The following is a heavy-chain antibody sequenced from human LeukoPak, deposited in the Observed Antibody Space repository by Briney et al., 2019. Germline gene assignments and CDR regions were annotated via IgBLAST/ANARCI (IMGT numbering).Heavy chain of an antibody. V-gene: IGHV1-69*04. Sequence: ASVKVSCKASGGTFSSYAISWVRQAPGQGLEWMGRIIPILGIANYAQKFQGRVTITADKSTSTAYMELSSLRSEDTAVYYCAGGSPWTYYFDYWGQGTLVTVSS. CDR2: IIPILGIA. D-gene: IGHD3-16*01. CDR3: AGGSPWTYYFDY. CDR1: GGTFSSYA. J-gene: IGHJ4*02.